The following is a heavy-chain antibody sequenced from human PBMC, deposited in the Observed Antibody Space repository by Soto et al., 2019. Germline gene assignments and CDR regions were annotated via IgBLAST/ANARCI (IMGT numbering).Heavy chain of an antibody. V-gene: IGHV3-23*01. CDR3: ARRAYYFDDTGSHAFDI. CDR1: GYNFNKYA. Sequence: EVQLLESGGGLRQPGGSLRLSCVASGYNFNKYAVSWVRQAPGKGLEWVSAIGTSGYNTYYTDSVKGQFTISRDNSKNMLYLQMDSLTAEDTAVYYCARRAYYFDDTGSHAFDIWGQGTRVTVSS. D-gene: IGHD3-22*01. CDR2: IGTSGYNT. J-gene: IGHJ3*02.